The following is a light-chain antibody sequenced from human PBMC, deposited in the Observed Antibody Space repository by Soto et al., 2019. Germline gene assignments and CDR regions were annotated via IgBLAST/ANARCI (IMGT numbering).Light chain of an antibody. Sequence: AIRMTQSPSSFSASTGDRVTITCRASQGISSYLAWYQQKPGKAPKLLIYAASTLQSGVPSRFNGGGSGTDFTLPISCLQSEDFATYYCQQYYSYPRTFGQGTKVEIK. V-gene: IGKV1-8*01. J-gene: IGKJ1*01. CDR2: AAS. CDR1: QGISSY. CDR3: QQYYSYPRT.